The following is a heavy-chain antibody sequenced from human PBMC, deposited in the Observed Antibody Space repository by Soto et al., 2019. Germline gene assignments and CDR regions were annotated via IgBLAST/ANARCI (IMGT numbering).Heavy chain of an antibody. J-gene: IGHJ3*02. CDR2: VSASGDT. CDR1: GGSISSYY. D-gene: IGHD6-19*01. Sequence: SETLSLTCTISGGSISSYYWTWIRLPAGKGLEWIGLVSASGDTDYNASLKTRVTMSVDTSKNQISLKLTSVTAADTAMYYCARDRQWLGALDIWGQGTKVTVSS. CDR3: ARDRQWLGALDI. V-gene: IGHV4-4*07.